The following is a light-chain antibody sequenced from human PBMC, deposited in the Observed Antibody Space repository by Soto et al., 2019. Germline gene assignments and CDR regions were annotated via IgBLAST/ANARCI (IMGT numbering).Light chain of an antibody. CDR2: EVS. CDR3: SLYAGSNDRCV. J-gene: IGLJ3*02. V-gene: IGLV2-8*01. CDR1: SSDIGAYNY. Sequence: QSVMTQPPSASGSPGQSVTISCTGTSSDIGAYNYVSWYQQHPGKAPKLMIHEVSKRPSGVPDRFSGSKSGNTASLTVSGLQAEDEAHYYCSLYAGSNDRCVFGGGTKLTVL.